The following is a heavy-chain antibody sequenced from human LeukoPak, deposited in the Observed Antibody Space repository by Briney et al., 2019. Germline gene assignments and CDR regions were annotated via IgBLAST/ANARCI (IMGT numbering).Heavy chain of an antibody. CDR3: ARDGYCSSTSCYARVGYYGMDV. CDR1: GFTFSSYA. V-gene: IGHV3-33*08. CDR2: IWYDGSNK. D-gene: IGHD2-2*01. Sequence: PGGSLRLSCAASGFTFSSYAMHWVRQAPGKGLEWVAVIWYDGSNKYYADSVKGRFTISRDNSKNTLYLQMNSLRAEDTAVYYCARDGYCSSTSCYARVGYYGMDVWGQGTTVTVSS. J-gene: IGHJ6*02.